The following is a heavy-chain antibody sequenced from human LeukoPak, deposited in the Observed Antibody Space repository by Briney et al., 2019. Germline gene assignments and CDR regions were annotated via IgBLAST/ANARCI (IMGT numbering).Heavy chain of an antibody. CDR3: AKAGVRSVAGTEGNYFDY. D-gene: IGHD6-19*01. Sequence: HPGGSLRLSCAASGFTFSSYGMSWVRQAPGKGLEWVSAISGSGGSTYYADSVKGRFTISRDNSKNTPYLQMNSLRAEDTAVYYCAKAGVRSVAGTEGNYFDYWGQGTLVTVSS. CDR1: GFTFSSYG. V-gene: IGHV3-23*01. CDR2: ISGSGGST. J-gene: IGHJ4*02.